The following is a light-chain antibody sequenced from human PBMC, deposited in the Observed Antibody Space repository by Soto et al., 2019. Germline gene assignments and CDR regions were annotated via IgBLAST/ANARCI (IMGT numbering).Light chain of an antibody. Sequence: DIQMTQSPSTLSASVGDRVTITCRASQSISGWLAWYQQKPGKAPQLLIYDASSLESGVPSRFSGSGSGTEFTLTISSLQPDDFATYYCRQYNSYSWTFGQGTKVEIK. J-gene: IGKJ1*01. V-gene: IGKV1-5*01. CDR2: DAS. CDR3: RQYNSYSWT. CDR1: QSISGW.